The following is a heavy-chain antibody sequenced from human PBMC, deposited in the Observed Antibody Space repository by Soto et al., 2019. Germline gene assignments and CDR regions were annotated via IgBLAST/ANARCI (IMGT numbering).Heavy chain of an antibody. D-gene: IGHD3-22*01. CDR2: INAGNGNT. V-gene: IGHV1-3*01. CDR3: VRDPNDTSAYYHHYYYGMDV. J-gene: IGHJ6*02. CDR1: GYTFTSYG. Sequence: QIQLMQSGAEVKEPGASVKVSCKASGYTFTSYGIHWVRQAPGQRLEWTGWINAGNGNTKYSEKFQGRVTITRDTSASTASVELSSLRSEDRAVYYCVRDPNDTSAYYHHYYYGMDVWGQGTTVTVSS.